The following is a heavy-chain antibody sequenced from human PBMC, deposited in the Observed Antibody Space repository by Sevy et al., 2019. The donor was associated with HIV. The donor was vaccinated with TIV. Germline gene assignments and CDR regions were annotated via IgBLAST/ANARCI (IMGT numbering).Heavy chain of an antibody. Sequence: ASVKVSCKSSGDTFTKYYMHWVRRAPGQGLEWVGIINPSTGDTRYAQSFEGRVTMTRDTSASTIYMQLNNLRSDDTALYFCAKDGLAVVPALPPNSWLDTWGQGTLVTVSS. CDR2: INPSTGDT. V-gene: IGHV1-46*01. CDR1: GDTFTKYY. D-gene: IGHD2-15*01. CDR3: AKDGLAVVPALPPNSWLDT. J-gene: IGHJ5*02.